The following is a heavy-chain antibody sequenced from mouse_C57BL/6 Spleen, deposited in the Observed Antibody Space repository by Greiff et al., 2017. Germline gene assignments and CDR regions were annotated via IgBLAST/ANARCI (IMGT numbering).Heavy chain of an antibody. D-gene: IGHD2-4*01. CDR2: ISSGGSYT. CDR3: ARHDYDVEAMDY. CDR1: GFTFSSYG. Sequence: EVQRVESGGDLVKPGGSLKLSCAASGFTFSSYGMSWVRQTPDKRLEWVATISSGGSYTYYPDSVKGRFTISRDNAKNTLYLQMSSLKSEDTAMYYCARHDYDVEAMDYWGQGTSVTVSS. J-gene: IGHJ4*01. V-gene: IGHV5-6*01.